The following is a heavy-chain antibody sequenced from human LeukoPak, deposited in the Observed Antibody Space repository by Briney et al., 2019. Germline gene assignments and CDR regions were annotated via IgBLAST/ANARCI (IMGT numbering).Heavy chain of an antibody. CDR2: ISSSSSTI. CDR1: GFTFSSYS. J-gene: IGHJ4*01. D-gene: IGHD2-2*01. CDR3: ARDSSVTAAPIDY. V-gene: IGHV3-48*01. Sequence: GGSLRLSCAASGFTFSSYSMNRVRQAPGKGLEWVSYISSSSSTIYYADSLKGRFTISRDDAENSLYLQMNSLRAEDTAVYYCARDSSVTAAPIDYWGQELWSPSPQ.